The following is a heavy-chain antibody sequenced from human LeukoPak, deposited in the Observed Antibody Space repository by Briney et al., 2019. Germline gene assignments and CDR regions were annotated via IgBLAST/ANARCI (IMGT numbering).Heavy chain of an antibody. CDR3: AREGIAAPFDY. J-gene: IGHJ4*02. V-gene: IGHV4-61*02. CDR2: IYTSGST. CDR1: GGSISSGSYY. Sequence: SETLSLTCTVSGGSISSGSYYWSWIRQPAGKGLEWIGRIYTSGSTNYNPSLKGRVTISVDTSKNQFSLKLSSVTAADTAVYYCAREGIAAPFDYWGQGTLVTVSS. D-gene: IGHD6-13*01.